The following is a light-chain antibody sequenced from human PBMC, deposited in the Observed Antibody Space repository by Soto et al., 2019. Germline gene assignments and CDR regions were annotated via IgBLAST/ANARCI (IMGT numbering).Light chain of an antibody. J-gene: IGKJ1*01. CDR3: QLYGSSPPRT. CDR2: GAS. V-gene: IGKV3-20*01. Sequence: EIVLTQSPGTLSLSPGERATLSCRASQSVSSTYLGWYQQKPRQAPRLLIYGASSRATGIPDRFSGSGSGTDFTLTIARLEPEDFAVYYCQLYGSSPPRTFGQGTKVEIK. CDR1: QSVSSTY.